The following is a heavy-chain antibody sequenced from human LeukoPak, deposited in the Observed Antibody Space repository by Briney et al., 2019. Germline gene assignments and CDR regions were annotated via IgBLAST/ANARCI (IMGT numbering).Heavy chain of an antibody. CDR1: GGSISSSSYY. V-gene: IGHV4-39*02. CDR2: IYYSGST. Sequence: SETLSLTCTVSGGSISSSSYYWGWIRQPPGKGLEWIGSIYYSGSTYYNPSLKSRVTISVDTSKNQFSLKLSSVTAADTAVYYCARDATIAAPLMSWGQGTLVTVSS. CDR3: ARDATIAAPLMS. D-gene: IGHD6-13*01. J-gene: IGHJ4*02.